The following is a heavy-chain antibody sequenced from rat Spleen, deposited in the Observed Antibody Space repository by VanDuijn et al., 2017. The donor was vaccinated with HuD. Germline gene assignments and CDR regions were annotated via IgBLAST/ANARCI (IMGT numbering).Heavy chain of an antibody. CDR2: ISYDGSST. CDR3: ASLITGYFDF. D-gene: IGHD1-12*01. V-gene: IGHV5-7*01. CDR1: GFTFSDYN. J-gene: IGHJ1*01. Sequence: EVQLVESGGGLVQPGRSLKLSCAASGFTFSDYNMAWVRQAPKKGLEWVATISYDGSSTYYRDSVKGRFTISSDSTRSTLYLQMDSLRSEDTATYYCASLITGYFDFWGPGTMVTVSS.